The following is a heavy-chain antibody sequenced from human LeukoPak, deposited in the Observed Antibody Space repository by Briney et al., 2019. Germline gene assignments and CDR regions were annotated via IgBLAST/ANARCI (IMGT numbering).Heavy chain of an antibody. CDR1: GGSFSGYY. D-gene: IGHD6-6*01. J-gene: IGHJ5*02. V-gene: IGHV4-34*01. CDR3: ARLFYSSSSNWFDP. Sequence: SETLSLTCAVYGGSFSGYYWSWIRQPPGKGLEWIGEINHSGSTNYNPSLKSRVTISVDTSKNQFSLKLSSVTAADTAVYYCARLFYSSSSNWFDPWGQGTLVTVSS. CDR2: INHSGST.